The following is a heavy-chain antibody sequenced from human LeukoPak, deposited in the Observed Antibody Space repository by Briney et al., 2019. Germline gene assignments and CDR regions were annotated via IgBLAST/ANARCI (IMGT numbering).Heavy chain of an antibody. J-gene: IGHJ4*02. D-gene: IGHD2-21*02. V-gene: IGHV3-33*06. Sequence: PGGSLRLSCAASGFTFSSYGMHWVRQAPGKGLEWVAVIWYDGSNKYYADSVKGRFTISRDNSKNTLYLQMNSLTAEDTAVYYCAKEEEAYCGGDCHSTAGYWGQGTLVTVSS. CDR3: AKEEEAYCGGDCHSTAGY. CDR2: IWYDGSNK. CDR1: GFTFSSYG.